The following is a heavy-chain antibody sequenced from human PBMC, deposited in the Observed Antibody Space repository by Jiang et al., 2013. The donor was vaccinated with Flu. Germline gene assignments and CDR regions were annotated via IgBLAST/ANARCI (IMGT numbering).Heavy chain of an antibody. D-gene: IGHD3-3*01. J-gene: IGHJ4*02. CDR3: ARGKLVGDFWSGYEYHFEN. Sequence: TCDISGDRVSRNSAAWNWIRQSPSRGLEWLGRTYYRSKWYNDYALSVKGRITINPDTSKNHFSLQLSSVTAADTAVYYCARGKLVGDFWSGYEYHFENWGQGTLV. CDR1: GDRVSRNSAA. CDR2: TYYRSKWYN. V-gene: IGHV6-1*01.